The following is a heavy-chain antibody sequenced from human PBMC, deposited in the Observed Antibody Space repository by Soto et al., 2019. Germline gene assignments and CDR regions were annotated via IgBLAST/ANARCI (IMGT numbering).Heavy chain of an antibody. D-gene: IGHD6-6*01. CDR3: ARAARLKSYGIDV. CDR1: GSSVTTPD. CDR2: MDQTDPYT. J-gene: IGHJ6*04. Sequence: GESLKNWYQGAGSSVTTPDINSVAQMPGRGLECMGRMDQTDPYTNYSPSFQVHVSISADKSISTAYLQWSSLKASHTAMYYCARAARLKSYGIDVWGKGTTVTVSS. V-gene: IGHV5-10-1*01.